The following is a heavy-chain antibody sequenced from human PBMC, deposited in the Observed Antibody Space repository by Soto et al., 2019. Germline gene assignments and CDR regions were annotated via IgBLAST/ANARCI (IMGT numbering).Heavy chain of an antibody. J-gene: IGHJ6*03. D-gene: IGHD6-13*01. CDR1: GYSFTSYW. CDR3: ARETGYGGYYYYMDV. V-gene: IGHV5-51*01. Sequence: LGESLKISCKGSGYSFTSYWIGWVRQMPGKGLEWMGIIYPGDSDTRYSPSFQGQVTISADKSISTAYLQWSSLKASDTAMYYCARETGYGGYYYYMDVWGKGTTVTVSS. CDR2: IYPGDSDT.